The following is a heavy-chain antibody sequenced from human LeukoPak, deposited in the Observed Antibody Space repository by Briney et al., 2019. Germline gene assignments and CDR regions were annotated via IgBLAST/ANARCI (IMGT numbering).Heavy chain of an antibody. CDR3: ASNARDILTGYFYHYYYMDV. CDR1: GFTFSSYS. J-gene: IGHJ6*03. CDR2: ISSSSSYI. D-gene: IGHD3-9*01. Sequence: PGGSLRLSCAASGFTFSSYSMNWVRQAPGKGLEWVSSISSSSSYIYYADSVKGRFTISRDNAKNSLYLQMNSLRAEDTAVYYCASNARDILTGYFYHYYYMDVWGKGTTVTVSS. V-gene: IGHV3-21*01.